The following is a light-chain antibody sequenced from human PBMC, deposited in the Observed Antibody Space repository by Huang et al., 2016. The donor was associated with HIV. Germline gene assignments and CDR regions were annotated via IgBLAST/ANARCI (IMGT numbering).Light chain of an antibody. CDR1: QNISRW. Sequence: DIQMTQSPSTLPASVGDSVTITCLASQNISRWLAWYQLRPGQVPRLLIYRSSTLNTGVPSRFSGSGSGTNFTLSINSLQPDDFATFYCQHYSTHLYTFGQGTKV. CDR2: RSS. J-gene: IGKJ2*01. V-gene: IGKV1-5*03. CDR3: QHYSTHLYT.